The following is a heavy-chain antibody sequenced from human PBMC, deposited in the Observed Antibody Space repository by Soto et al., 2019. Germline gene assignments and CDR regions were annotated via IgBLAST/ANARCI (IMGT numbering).Heavy chain of an antibody. J-gene: IGHJ4*02. V-gene: IGHV3-30-3*01. CDR1: GFTFSSYA. D-gene: IGHD2-15*01. CDR2: ISYDGSNK. Sequence: GGSLRLSCAASGFTFSSYAMHWVRQAPGKGLEWVAVISYDGSNKYYADSVKGRFTISRDNSKNTLYLQMNSLRAEDTAVYYCASERKKDSPSLIDYWGQGTLVTVS. CDR3: ASERKKDSPSLIDY.